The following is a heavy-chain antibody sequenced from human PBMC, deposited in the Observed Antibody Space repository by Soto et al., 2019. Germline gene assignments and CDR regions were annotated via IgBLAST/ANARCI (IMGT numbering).Heavy chain of an antibody. D-gene: IGHD6-6*01. CDR2: IKQDGSEK. CDR3: TRFPSGNCDL. CDR1: GFTFSRYW. J-gene: IGHJ2*01. V-gene: IGHV3-7*05. Sequence: EVQLVESGGGLVQPGGSLRLSCAASGFTFSRYWMSWVRQAPGKGVEWVANIKQDGSEKYYVDSVKGRFTTSRDNAKNPLYPPMNSLRAEVTAVLYCTRFPSGNCDLWGRGTMDTVTS.